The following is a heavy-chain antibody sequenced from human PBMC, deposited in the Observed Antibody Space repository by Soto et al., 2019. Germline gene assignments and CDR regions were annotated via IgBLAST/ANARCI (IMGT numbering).Heavy chain of an antibody. CDR3: ARLYYGSGGKDYYYMDV. D-gene: IGHD3-10*01. CDR2: IYYSGST. Sequence: SETLSLTCTVSGGSISSYYWSWIRQPPGKGLEWIGYIYYSGSTNYNPSLKSRVTISVDTSKNQFSLKLSSVTAADTAVYYCARLYYGSGGKDYYYMDVWGKGTTVTVSS. CDR1: GGSISSYY. V-gene: IGHV4-59*08. J-gene: IGHJ6*03.